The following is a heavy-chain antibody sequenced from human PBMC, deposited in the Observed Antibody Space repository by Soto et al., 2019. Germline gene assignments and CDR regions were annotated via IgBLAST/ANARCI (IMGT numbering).Heavy chain of an antibody. V-gene: IGHV4-30-4*01. CDR3: AREFSDYGDYFVDY. D-gene: IGHD4-17*01. Sequence: SETLSLTSTVSGGSISSGDYYWSWIRQPPGKGLEWIGYIYYSGSTYYNPSLKSRVTISVDTSKNQFSLKLSSVTAADTAVYYCAREFSDYGDYFVDYWGQGTLVTVSS. CDR1: GGSISSGDYY. J-gene: IGHJ4*02. CDR2: IYYSGST.